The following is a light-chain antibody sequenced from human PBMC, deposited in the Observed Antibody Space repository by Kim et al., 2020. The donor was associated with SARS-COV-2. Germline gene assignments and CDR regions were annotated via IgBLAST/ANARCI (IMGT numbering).Light chain of an antibody. V-gene: IGKV1-39*01. CDR3: HQTYSTSWT. J-gene: IGKJ1*01. CDR1: QVISSY. Sequence: ASGGDTVPITCRASQVISSYLHWYQQAPGRAPKLLIYGTSSLLSGVPSRFTGGGSGTDFTLTISSLQPADFATCYCHQTYSTSWTFGQGTKVDIK. CDR2: GTS.